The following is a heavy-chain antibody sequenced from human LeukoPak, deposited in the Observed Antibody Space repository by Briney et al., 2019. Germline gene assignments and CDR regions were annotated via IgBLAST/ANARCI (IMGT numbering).Heavy chain of an antibody. CDR2: ISYDGSTK. J-gene: IGHJ4*02. CDR3: AKRQYYDILTGDFDY. V-gene: IGHV3-30*04. D-gene: IGHD3-9*01. Sequence: GGSLRLSCAASGFTFSSYAMHWVRQAPGKGLEWVTSISYDGSTKYYADSVKGRFTISRDNSKNTLYLQMNSLRAEDTAIYYCAKRQYYDILTGDFDYWGQGTLVTVSS. CDR1: GFTFSSYA.